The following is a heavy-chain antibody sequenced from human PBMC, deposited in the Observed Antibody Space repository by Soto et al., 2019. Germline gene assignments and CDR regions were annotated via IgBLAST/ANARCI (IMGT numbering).Heavy chain of an antibody. V-gene: IGHV3-21*01. Sequence: EVQLVESGGGLVKPGGSLRLSCAASGFTFSSYSMNWVRQAPGKGLEWVSSISSSSSYIYYADSVKGRFTISRDNVKNSLYLQMNSLRAEDTAVYYCARDPPDKTAYYYDSSGHPFDYWGQGSLVIVSS. CDR2: ISSSSSYI. CDR1: GFTFSSYS. J-gene: IGHJ4*02. CDR3: ARDPPDKTAYYYDSSGHPFDY. D-gene: IGHD3-22*01.